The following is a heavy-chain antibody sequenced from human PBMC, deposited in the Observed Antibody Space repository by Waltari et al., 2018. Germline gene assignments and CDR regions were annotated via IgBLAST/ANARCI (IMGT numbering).Heavy chain of an antibody. J-gene: IGHJ5*02. CDR1: SSYA. Sequence: SSYAMSWVRQAPGKGLEWVSVISGSGGSTYYADSVKGRFTISRDNSKNTLYLQMNSLRAEDTAVYYCAKGTYFLTIFGVTITDLWGQGTLVTVSS. D-gene: IGHD3-3*01. CDR2: ISGSGGST. CDR3: AKGTYFLTIFGVTITDL. V-gene: IGHV3-23*01.